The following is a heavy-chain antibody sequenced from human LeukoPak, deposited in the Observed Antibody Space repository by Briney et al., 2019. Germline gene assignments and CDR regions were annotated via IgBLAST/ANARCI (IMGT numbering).Heavy chain of an antibody. CDR2: MNPYSGNT. CDR1: GYTFTNYD. Sequence: ASVKVSCRASGYTFTNYDIHWARQATGQGLEWMEWMNPYSGNTGYAQKFQGRVTMNRDTSINTAYLELSSLKSGDTAVYYCARVPAARDFGYWGQGTPVIVSS. V-gene: IGHV1-8*01. CDR3: ARVPAARDFGY. D-gene: IGHD2-15*01. J-gene: IGHJ4*02.